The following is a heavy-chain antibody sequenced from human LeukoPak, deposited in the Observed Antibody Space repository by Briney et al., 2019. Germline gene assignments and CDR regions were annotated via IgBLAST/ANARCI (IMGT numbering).Heavy chain of an antibody. J-gene: IGHJ6*02. D-gene: IGHD2-2*01. CDR1: GYTVTSYY. Sequence: GASVKVSCKASGYTVTSYYMHWVRQAPGQGLEWMGIVNPSSISASYAQKFQGRVTMTRDTSMSTVSMELSSLRSDDTAVYYCASVYQHGMDVWGQGTTVTVSS. CDR3: ASVYQHGMDV. V-gene: IGHV1-46*01. CDR2: VNPSSISA.